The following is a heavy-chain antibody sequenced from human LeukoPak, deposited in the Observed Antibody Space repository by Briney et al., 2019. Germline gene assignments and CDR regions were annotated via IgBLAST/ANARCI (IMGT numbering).Heavy chain of an antibody. CDR3: ARGRPHGNDY. V-gene: IGHV3-74*01. CDR2: IASDGSST. D-gene: IGHD4-23*01. J-gene: IGHJ4*02. Sequence: GGSLRLSCAASGFTFSSYWMNWVRQAPGKGLVWVSRIASDGSSTTYADTVKGRFSISRDNAKNTLYLQMNSLRVEDTAVYYCARGRPHGNDYWGQGTLVTVSS. CDR1: GFTFSSYW.